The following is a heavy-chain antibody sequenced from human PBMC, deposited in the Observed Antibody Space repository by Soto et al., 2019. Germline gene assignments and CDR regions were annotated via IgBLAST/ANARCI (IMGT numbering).Heavy chain of an antibody. CDR2: ISGSGGST. CDR1: GFTFSSYA. Sequence: GGSLRLSCAASGFTFSSYAMSWVRQAPGKGLEWVSAISGSGGSTYYADSVKGRFTISRDNSKNTLYLQMNSLRAEDTAVYYCAKGVRVPAANSPYYYYMDVWGKGTTVTVSS. D-gene: IGHD2-2*01. CDR3: AKGVRVPAANSPYYYYMDV. J-gene: IGHJ6*03. V-gene: IGHV3-23*01.